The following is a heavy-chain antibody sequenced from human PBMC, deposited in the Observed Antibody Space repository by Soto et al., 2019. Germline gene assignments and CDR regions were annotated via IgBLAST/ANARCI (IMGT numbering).Heavy chain of an antibody. V-gene: IGHV3-11*04. J-gene: IGHJ5*02. CDR2: ISSSGSTI. CDR3: ARDPIVVVPAAPNWFDP. D-gene: IGHD2-2*01. Sequence: PGGSLRLSCAASGFTFSDYYMSWIRQAPGKGLEWVSYISSSGSTIYYADSVKGRFTISRDNAKNSLYLQMNSLRAEDTAVYYCARDPIVVVPAAPNWFDPWGQGTLVTVSS. CDR1: GFTFSDYY.